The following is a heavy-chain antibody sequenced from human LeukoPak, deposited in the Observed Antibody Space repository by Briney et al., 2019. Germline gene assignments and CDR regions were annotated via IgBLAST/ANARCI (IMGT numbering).Heavy chain of an antibody. CDR1: GFTFSRYT. CDR2: ISSSGSAI. J-gene: IGHJ4*02. CDR3: ARGGPAVIDGVDY. D-gene: IGHD2-21*01. Sequence: PGGSLRLSCAASGFTFSRYTMNWVCQAPGKGLEWVSYISSSGSAIYYADSVKGRFSISRNNAKNSLYLQMNSLRDEDTAVYYCARGGPAVIDGVDYWGQGTLVTVSS. V-gene: IGHV3-48*02.